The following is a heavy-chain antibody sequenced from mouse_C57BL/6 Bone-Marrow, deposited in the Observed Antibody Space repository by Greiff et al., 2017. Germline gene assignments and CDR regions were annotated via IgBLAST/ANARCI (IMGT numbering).Heavy chain of an antibody. Sequence: EVQRVESGAELVRPGASVKLSCTASGFNIKDDYMHWVKQRPEQGLEWIGWIDPENGDTEYASKFQGKATITAETSSNTAYLQLSSLTSEDTAVYYCTPYGNYDYAMDYWGQGTSVTVSS. V-gene: IGHV14-4*01. J-gene: IGHJ4*01. CDR2: IDPENGDT. CDR3: TPYGNYDYAMDY. D-gene: IGHD2-1*01. CDR1: GFNIKDDY.